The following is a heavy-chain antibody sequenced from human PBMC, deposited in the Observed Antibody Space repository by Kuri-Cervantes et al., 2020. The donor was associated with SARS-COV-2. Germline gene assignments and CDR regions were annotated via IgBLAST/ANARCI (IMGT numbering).Heavy chain of an antibody. CDR2: INPNSGGT. D-gene: IGHD1-26*01. V-gene: IGHV1-2*02. CDR1: GYTFTGYY. J-gene: IGHJ4*02. Sequence: ASVKVSCKASGYTFTGYYMHWVRQAPGQGLEWMGWINPNSGGTNYAQKLQGRVTMTRDTSISTAYMELSRLRSDDTAVYYCARWAKGIVGATDHYFDYWGQGTLVTVSS. CDR3: ARWAKGIVGATDHYFDY.